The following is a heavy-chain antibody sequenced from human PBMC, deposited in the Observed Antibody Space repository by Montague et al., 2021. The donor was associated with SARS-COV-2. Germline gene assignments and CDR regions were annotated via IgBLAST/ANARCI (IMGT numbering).Heavy chain of an antibody. CDR1: GGSINSFY. CDR2: IYHSGTT. V-gene: IGHV4-59*01. D-gene: IGHD2-21*01. CDR3: ARPSMVSRNYYYYGIDV. Sequence: SETLSLTCIVSGGSINSFYWSWIRQPPGKGLEWIGYIYHSGTTHYSPSLKSRVAISLDTSKNRFSLTLNPVTAADTAVYYCARPSMVSRNYYYYGIDVWGQGTTVTVSS. J-gene: IGHJ6*02.